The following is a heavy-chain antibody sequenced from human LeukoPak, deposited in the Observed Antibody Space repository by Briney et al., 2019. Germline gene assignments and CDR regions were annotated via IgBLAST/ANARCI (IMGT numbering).Heavy chain of an antibody. CDR1: GYTFTSYY. CDR2: INPSGGST. D-gene: IGHD3-22*01. Sequence: ASVKVSCMASGYTFTSYYMHWVRQAPGQGLEWMGIINPSGGSTSYAQKFQGRVTITRDISTSTVYMELSSLRSEDTAVYYCARVMIRDYYDSSGHHNFDYWGQGTLVTVSS. CDR3: ARVMIRDYYDSSGHHNFDY. V-gene: IGHV1-46*01. J-gene: IGHJ4*02.